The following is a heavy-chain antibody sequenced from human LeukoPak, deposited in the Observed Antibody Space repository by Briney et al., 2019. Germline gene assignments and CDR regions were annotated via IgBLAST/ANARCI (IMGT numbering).Heavy chain of an antibody. J-gene: IGHJ6*04. V-gene: IGHV1-69*01. Sequence: SVKLCCSAAGATFSSYAISWVRQAPGPGLGGMGGIITIFGTANYAQKFQGRVTITADESTSTAYMELSSPRSEDTAVYSCARREVKAAPDDYNYYGMDVWGKGTTVTVSS. CDR2: IITIFGTA. CDR1: GATFSSYA. CDR3: ARREVKAAPDDYNYYGMDV. D-gene: IGHD6-13*01.